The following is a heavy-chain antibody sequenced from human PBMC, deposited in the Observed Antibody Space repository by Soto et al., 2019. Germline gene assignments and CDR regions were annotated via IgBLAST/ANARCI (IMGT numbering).Heavy chain of an antibody. J-gene: IGHJ6*02. D-gene: IGHD6-6*01. CDR1: GFTFSSYS. CDR3: AKTARRYYYYGMDV. CDR2: ISYDGSNK. Sequence: PGGSLRLSCAASGFTFSSYSMHWVRQAPGKGLEWVAVISYDGSNKYYADSVKGRFTISRDNSKNTLYLQMNSLRAEDTAVYYCAKTARRYYYYGMDVWGQGTTVTVSS. V-gene: IGHV3-30*18.